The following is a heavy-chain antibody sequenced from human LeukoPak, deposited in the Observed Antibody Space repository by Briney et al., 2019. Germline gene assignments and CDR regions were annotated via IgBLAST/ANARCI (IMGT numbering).Heavy chain of an antibody. CDR1: GFTFSDYY. J-gene: IGHJ4*02. Sequence: PGGSLRLSCEASGFTFSDYYMSWVRQAPGKGLEWISHISSASFVIDYGESVKGRTTISRDNAKNSLYLQMNSLTAEDTAVYYCARVRDTILPYYFDYWGQGSLATVSS. CDR3: ARVRDTILPYYFDY. V-gene: IGHV3-11*01. CDR2: ISSASFVI. D-gene: IGHD3-3*01.